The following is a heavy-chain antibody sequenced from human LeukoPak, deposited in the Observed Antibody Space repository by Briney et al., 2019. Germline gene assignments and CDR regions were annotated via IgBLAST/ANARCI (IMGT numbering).Heavy chain of an antibody. D-gene: IGHD3-22*01. Sequence: SETLSLTCTVSGGSISSGSYYWGWIRQPPGKGLEWIGSIYYSGSTYYNPSLKSRVTISVDTSKNQFSLKLSSVTAADTAVYYCARDLFYDSSGSDLGVDDAFDIWGQGTMVTVSS. CDR3: ARDLFYDSSGSDLGVDDAFDI. CDR2: IYYSGST. V-gene: IGHV4-39*07. CDR1: GGSISSGSYY. J-gene: IGHJ3*02.